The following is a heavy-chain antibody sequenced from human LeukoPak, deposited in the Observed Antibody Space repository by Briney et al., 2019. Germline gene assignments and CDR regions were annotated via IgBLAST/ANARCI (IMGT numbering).Heavy chain of an antibody. CDR3: ARRDFCSGWKPFDY. CDR1: GYTFSGYY. J-gene: IGHJ4*02. D-gene: IGHD3-3*01. Sequence: ASVKVSCKASGYTFSGYYLHWVRQAPGQGLEWMGWINPNSGGTDYTQKFQGRVTMTRDTSINTAYMELSRLTSDDTAVYYCARRDFCSGWKPFDYWGQGTLVTVSS. V-gene: IGHV1-2*02. CDR2: INPNSGGT.